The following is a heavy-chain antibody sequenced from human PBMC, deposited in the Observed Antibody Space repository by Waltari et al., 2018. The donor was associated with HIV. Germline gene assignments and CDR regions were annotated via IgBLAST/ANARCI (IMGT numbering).Heavy chain of an antibody. CDR2: IRSNTDGGTT. D-gene: IGHD2-15*01. CDR1: GFTFNNAW. CDR3: TRYCSDISCYKVLGEYFQH. V-gene: IGHV3-15*01. J-gene: IGHJ1*01. Sequence: EVQLVESGGGLVEPGGSLRLSCAASGFTFNNAWMTWVRQAPGKGLEWIGRIRSNTDGGTTDYAAPVKGRFTISRDDSRNTVYLQMNSLKSEDTAVYFCTRYCSDISCYKVLGEYFQHWGQGTLVTVSS.